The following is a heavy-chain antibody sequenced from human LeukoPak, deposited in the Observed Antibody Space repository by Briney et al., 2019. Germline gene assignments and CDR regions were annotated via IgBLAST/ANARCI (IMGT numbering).Heavy chain of an antibody. CDR1: GFTFSSYG. V-gene: IGHV3-33*01. J-gene: IGHJ3*02. Sequence: GGSLRLSCAASGFTFSSYGMHWVRQAPGKGLEWVAVIWYDGSNKYYADSVKGRFTIPRDNSKNTLYLQMNSLRAEDTAVYYCARDRPYGEVAFDIWGQGTMVTVSS. CDR2: IWYDGSNK. CDR3: ARDRPYGEVAFDI. D-gene: IGHD3-10*01.